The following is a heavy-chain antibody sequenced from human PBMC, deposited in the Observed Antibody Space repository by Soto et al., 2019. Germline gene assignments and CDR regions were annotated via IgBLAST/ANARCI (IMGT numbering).Heavy chain of an antibody. Sequence: QITLKESGPTLVKPTQTLTLTCTFSGFSLTTSGVGGAWFRQPPGKALEWLALIFGNDDKRYSPSLITRLTITKDTSRHQVVLTMPNMEPVDTAAYYCAHTGVGFYYGPGNSFFFDYWGQGALVTVSS. D-gene: IGHD3-10*01. CDR1: GFSLTTSGVG. CDR3: AHTGVGFYYGPGNSFFFDY. J-gene: IGHJ4*02. CDR2: IFGNDDK. V-gene: IGHV2-5*01.